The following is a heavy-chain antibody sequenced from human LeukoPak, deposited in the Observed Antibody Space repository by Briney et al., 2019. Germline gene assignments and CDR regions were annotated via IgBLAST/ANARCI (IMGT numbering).Heavy chain of an antibody. CDR2: IYNSGST. J-gene: IGHJ1*01. CDR1: GGSISSYY. V-gene: IGHV4-59*01. CDR3: ARGVPNSSGYYYTSAEYFQH. D-gene: IGHD3-22*01. Sequence: SETLSLTCTVSGGSISSYYWSWIRQPPGKGLEWIGYIYNSGSTNYNPSLKSRVTISVDTSKNQFSLKLSSVTAADTAVYYCARGVPNSSGYYYTSAEYFQHWGQGTLVTVSS.